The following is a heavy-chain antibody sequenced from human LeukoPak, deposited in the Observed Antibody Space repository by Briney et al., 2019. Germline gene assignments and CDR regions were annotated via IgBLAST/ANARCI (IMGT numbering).Heavy chain of an antibody. Sequence: ASVKVSCKASGGTFSSYAISWVRQAPGQGLEWMGGIIPIFGTANYAQKFQGRVTITADKSTSTAYVELSSLRSEDTAVYYCARTGSIAAAAPGHDAFDSWGRGTMVIV. CDR2: IIPIFGTA. D-gene: IGHD6-13*01. CDR1: GGTFSSYA. J-gene: IGHJ3*02. V-gene: IGHV1-69*06. CDR3: ARTGSIAAAAPGHDAFDS.